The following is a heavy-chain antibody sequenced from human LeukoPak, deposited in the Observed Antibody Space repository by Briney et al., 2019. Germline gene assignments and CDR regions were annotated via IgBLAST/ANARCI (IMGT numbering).Heavy chain of an antibody. CDR2: INPNSGGT. D-gene: IGHD2-2*01. CDR1: GYTFTSYY. V-gene: IGHV1-2*02. J-gene: IGHJ5*02. Sequence: ASVKVSCKASGYTFTSYYMHWVRQAPGQGLEWMGWINPNSGGTNYAQKFQGRVTMTRDTSISTAYMELSRPRSDDTAVYYCARGCSSTSCYDDPWGQGTLVTVSS. CDR3: ARGCSSTSCYDDP.